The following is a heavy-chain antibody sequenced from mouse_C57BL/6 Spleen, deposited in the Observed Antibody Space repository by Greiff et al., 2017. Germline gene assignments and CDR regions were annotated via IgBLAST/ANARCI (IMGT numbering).Heavy chain of an antibody. J-gene: IGHJ2*01. D-gene: IGHD1-1*01. CDR1: GYTFTSYW. V-gene: IGHV1-9*01. Sequence: QVQLQQPGAELVKPGASVKLSCKASGYTFTSYWMPWVKQRPGHGLEWIGEILPGSGSTNYNEKLKGKATFTADTSTNTAYMQLSSLTTEDSAIYYCARGTTVVAGFDDWGQGTTLTVSS. CDR2: ILPGSGST. CDR3: ARGTTVVAGFDD.